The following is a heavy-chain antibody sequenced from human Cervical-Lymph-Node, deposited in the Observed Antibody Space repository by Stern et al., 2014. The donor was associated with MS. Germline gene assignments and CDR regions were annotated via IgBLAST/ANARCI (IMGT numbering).Heavy chain of an antibody. CDR3: ARRGNGYMGIDY. V-gene: IGHV5-51*03. Sequence: VQLLQPGAEVKKPGESLRISCEVSGYRFTSNWIGWVRQMPGKGLEWMGIIYPGDSETRYSPSFQGQVTILVDKSNTTAYLQWSSLKASDTAIYYCARRGNGYMGIDYWGQGTLVTVSS. D-gene: IGHD5-24*01. CDR1: GYRFTSNW. CDR2: IYPGDSET. J-gene: IGHJ4*02.